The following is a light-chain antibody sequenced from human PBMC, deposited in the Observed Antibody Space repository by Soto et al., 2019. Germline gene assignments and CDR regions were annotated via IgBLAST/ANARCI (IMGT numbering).Light chain of an antibody. CDR2: EAS. Sequence: QSALTQPASVSGSPGQSITISCTGPSSDVVSYNLVSWYQQHPGKAPKLMIYEASKRPSGISNRFSGSKSGNAASLTISGLQAEDEADYYCFSYAGNSLNYVFGTGTKLTVL. V-gene: IGLV2-23*01. CDR3: FSYAGNSLNYV. CDR1: SSDVVSYNL. J-gene: IGLJ1*01.